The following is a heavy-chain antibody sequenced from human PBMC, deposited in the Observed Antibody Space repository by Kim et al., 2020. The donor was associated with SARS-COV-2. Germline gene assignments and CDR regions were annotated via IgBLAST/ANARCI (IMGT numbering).Heavy chain of an antibody. CDR1: GGSISSSSYY. CDR3: ARHFLNFYYGMDV. Sequence: SETLSLTCTVSGGSISSSSYYWGWIRQPPGKGLEWIGSIYYSGSTYYNPSLKSRVTISVDTSKNQFSLKLSSVTAADTAVYYCARHFLNFYYGMDVWGQGTTVTVSS. V-gene: IGHV4-39*01. CDR2: IYYSGST. J-gene: IGHJ6*02.